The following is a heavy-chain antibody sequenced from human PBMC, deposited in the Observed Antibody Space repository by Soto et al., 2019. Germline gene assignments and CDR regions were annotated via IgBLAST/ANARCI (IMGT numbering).Heavy chain of an antibody. CDR1: GFTVSSNS. J-gene: IGHJ4*02. D-gene: IGHD4-17*01. CDR2: IYIDGST. Sequence: EVQLVESGGGLVQPGGSLRLSCAASGFTVSSNSMSWVRQAPGKGLEWASVIYIDGSTYYADSVKGRFTISRHNSKNTLYLQMNSLRAEDTAVYYCATQAVTYGAFDYWGQGTLVTVSS. V-gene: IGHV3-53*04. CDR3: ATQAVTYGAFDY.